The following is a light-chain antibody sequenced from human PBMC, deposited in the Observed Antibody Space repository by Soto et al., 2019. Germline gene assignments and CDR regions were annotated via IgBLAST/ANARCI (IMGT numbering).Light chain of an antibody. J-gene: IGKJ5*01. V-gene: IGKV1-39*01. CDR2: AAS. CDR1: QSISSY. CDR3: KQSYSTLIT. Sequence: DIQMTQSPSSLSASVGDRVTITCRASQSISSYLNWYQQKPGKAPKLLIYAASSLQSGVPSRFSGSGSGTDFTLTISSLQPEDFATYYCKQSYSTLITFGHGTRLEIK.